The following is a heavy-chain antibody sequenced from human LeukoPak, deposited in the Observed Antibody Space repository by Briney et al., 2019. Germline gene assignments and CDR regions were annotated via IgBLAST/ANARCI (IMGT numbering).Heavy chain of an antibody. CDR2: ISGSGGIT. Sequence: GGALMLSCSASVFTFSSSAMSWVRRARGKGVGWVSAISGSGGITYYAHCVKARYTIPRHHSKHTVYLQMNSRRAEETAVYYCAKVGPIYWSSTSFYDYWGEGTLVTVSS. V-gene: IGHV3-23*01. CDR1: VFTFSSSA. J-gene: IGHJ4*02. CDR3: AKVGPIYWSSTSFYDY. D-gene: IGHD2-2*01.